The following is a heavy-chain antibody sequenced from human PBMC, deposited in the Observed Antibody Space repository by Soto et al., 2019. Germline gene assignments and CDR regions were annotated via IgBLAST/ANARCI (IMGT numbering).Heavy chain of an antibody. CDR2: IYYSGST. D-gene: IGHD6-13*01. J-gene: IGHJ4*02. V-gene: IGHV4-59*12. CDR1: GGSISSYY. CDR3: ARAAMGGSSWPFDY. Sequence: SETLSLTCTVPGGSISSYYWSWIRQPPGKGLEWIGYIYYSGSTNYNPSLKSRVTISVDKSKNQFSLKLSSVTAADTAVYYCARAAMGGSSWPFDYWGQGTLVTVSS.